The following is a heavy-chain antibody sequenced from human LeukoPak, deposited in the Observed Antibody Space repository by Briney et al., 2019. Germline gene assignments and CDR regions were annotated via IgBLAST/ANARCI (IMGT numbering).Heavy chain of an antibody. J-gene: IGHJ4*02. CDR2: INHDGSEK. V-gene: IGHV3-7*04. Sequence: PGGSLRLSCAPSGFTFRNYWMSWVRQVPGKGLEWVANINHDGSEKYYLDSVKGRFTIPRDNAENSLYLQMSSLRAEDAAVYMCARIGTSRSLDYWGQGTLVTGSS. CDR3: ARIGTSRSLDY. CDR1: GFTFRNYW.